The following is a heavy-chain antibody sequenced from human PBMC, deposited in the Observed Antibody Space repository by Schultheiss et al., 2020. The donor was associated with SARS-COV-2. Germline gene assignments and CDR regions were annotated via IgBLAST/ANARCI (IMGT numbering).Heavy chain of an antibody. CDR2: IYYSGST. V-gene: IGHV4-61*01. J-gene: IGHJ6*03. Sequence: SQTLSLTCTVSGGSVSSGSYYWSWIRQPPGKGLEWIGYIYYSGSTNYNPSLKSRVTISVDTSKNQFSLKLSSVTAADTAVYYCAIVFYGSGSYYTDYYYYYMDVWGKGTTVTVSS. CDR1: GGSVSSGSYY. D-gene: IGHD3-10*01. CDR3: AIVFYGSGSYYTDYYYYYMDV.